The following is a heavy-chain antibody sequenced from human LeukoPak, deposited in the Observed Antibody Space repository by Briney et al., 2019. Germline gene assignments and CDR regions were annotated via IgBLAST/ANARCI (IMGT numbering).Heavy chain of an antibody. D-gene: IGHD5-18*01. CDR1: GGSVSSSY. Sequence: SETLSLTCTASGGSVSSSYWSWIRQPPGKGLEYIGYIYYSGSTNYNPSLKSRVTISVDTSKNQFSLKLSSVTAADTAVYYCARDGGVDMGHSYGSFGAFDIWGQGTKVTVSS. J-gene: IGHJ3*02. CDR2: IYYSGST. V-gene: IGHV4-59*02. CDR3: ARDGGVDMGHSYGSFGAFDI.